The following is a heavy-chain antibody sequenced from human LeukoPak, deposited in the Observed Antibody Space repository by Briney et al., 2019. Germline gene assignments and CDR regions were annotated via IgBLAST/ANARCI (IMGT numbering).Heavy chain of an antibody. CDR2: INSGGNT. D-gene: IGHD1-26*01. V-gene: IGHV3-66*01. Sequence: GGSLRLSCAASGVTVSSNYMSWVRQAPGNGLEWVSLINSGGNTYYADSVKGRFTISRDNSKNTLYLQMNSLRAEDMAVYYCARVAQVHYHFDFWGRGTPVTVSS. CDR1: GVTVSSNY. J-gene: IGHJ4*02. CDR3: ARVAQVHYHFDF.